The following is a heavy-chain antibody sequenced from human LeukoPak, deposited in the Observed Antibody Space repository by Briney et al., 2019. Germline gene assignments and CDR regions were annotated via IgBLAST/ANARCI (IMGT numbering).Heavy chain of an antibody. D-gene: IGHD2-2*01. V-gene: IGHV1-2*02. CDR1: GYHFNGYY. J-gene: IGHJ3*02. CDR2: INPNSGGT. Sequence: ASVKVSCQASGYHFNGYYMHWVRQAPGQGPEWMGWINPNSGGTNYAQKFQGRVTMARDTSISTAYMELSRLRSDDTAVYYCALGGCSSTSCRGGVAFDIWGQGTMVTVSS. CDR3: ALGGCSSTSCRGGVAFDI.